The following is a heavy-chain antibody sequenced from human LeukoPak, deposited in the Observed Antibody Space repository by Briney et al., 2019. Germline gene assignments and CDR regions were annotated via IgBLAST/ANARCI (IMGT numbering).Heavy chain of an antibody. D-gene: IGHD3-10*01. Sequence: HPGGALRLSCAASGLTLRSQWMHWVRHAPGKGLMWVSHINSDGSDTKYADSVKGRFTISSDTAKNTMYWQMHSLRVEDTAVFFCARGSPLGSDWGQGTLVTVSS. CDR3: ARGSPLGSD. CDR1: GLTLRSQW. CDR2: INSDGSDT. J-gene: IGHJ4*02. V-gene: IGHV3-74*01.